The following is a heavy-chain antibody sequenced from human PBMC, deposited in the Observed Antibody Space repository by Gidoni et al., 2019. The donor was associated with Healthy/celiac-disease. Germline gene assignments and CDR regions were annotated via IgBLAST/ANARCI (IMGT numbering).Heavy chain of an antibody. CDR1: GFTFSRHS. CDR2: ISSSSSYI. Sequence: EVRLVESGGGLVKHGGSLSLPWAASGFTFSRHSMNWIRQAPGKGLEWVPSISSSSSYIYYADSVKGRFTISRDNAKNSLYLQMNSLRAEDTAVYYCARVEQQLVHGYWGQGTLVTVSS. CDR3: ARVEQQLVHGY. D-gene: IGHD6-13*01. J-gene: IGHJ4*02. V-gene: IGHV3-21*01.